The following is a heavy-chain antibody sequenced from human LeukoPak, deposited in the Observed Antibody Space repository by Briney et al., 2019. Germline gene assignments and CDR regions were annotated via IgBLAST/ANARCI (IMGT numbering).Heavy chain of an antibody. Sequence: PSETRSLTCTVSGGSISSSSYYWGWIRQPPGKGREWTGSIYYSGSTYYNPSLKSRVTISVDTSKNQFSLKLSSVTAADTAVYYCARHEFGDQYYYGSSGPLPFDYWGQGTLVTVSS. V-gene: IGHV4-39*01. CDR1: GGSISSSSYY. D-gene: IGHD3-22*01. CDR2: IYYSGST. J-gene: IGHJ4*02. CDR3: ARHEFGDQYYYGSSGPLPFDY.